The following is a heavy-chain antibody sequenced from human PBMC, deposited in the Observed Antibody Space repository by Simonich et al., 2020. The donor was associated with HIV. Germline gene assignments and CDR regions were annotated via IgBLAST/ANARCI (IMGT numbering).Heavy chain of an antibody. D-gene: IGHD6-19*01. V-gene: IGHV4-39*01. Sequence: QLQLHESGPGLVKPSETLSLTCTVSGGSITNISYFWGWIRQPPGKGLEWIGTIYYRKNTYHNPSLKSRVTISVDTSKTQFSLKLISVTAADTAVYYCARRPGIAVAGTGAFDIWGQGTMVTVSS. J-gene: IGHJ3*02. CDR3: ARRPGIAVAGTGAFDI. CDR2: IYYRKNT. CDR1: GGSITNISYF.